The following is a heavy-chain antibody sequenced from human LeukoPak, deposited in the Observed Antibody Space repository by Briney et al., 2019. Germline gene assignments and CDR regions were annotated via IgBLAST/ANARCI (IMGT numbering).Heavy chain of an antibody. J-gene: IGHJ3*01. D-gene: IGHD3-16*02. V-gene: IGHV3-23*01. CDR2: ISFSGDNA. Sequence: PGGSLRLSCAVSGCNFRHAAMTWVRQVPGKALEWVGLISFSGDNAYYADSVKGRFTISRDNSNDSLSLHMNSLRVEDTAMYYCVKDIELSAWGLGTMVTVSS. CDR1: GCNFRHAA. CDR3: VKDIELSA.